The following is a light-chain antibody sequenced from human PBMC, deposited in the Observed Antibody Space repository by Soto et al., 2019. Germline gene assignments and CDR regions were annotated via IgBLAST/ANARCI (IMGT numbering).Light chain of an antibody. Sequence: EIVLTQSPGTLSLSPGERAILSCRASQSVSSSYLAWYQQRPGLAPRLLIYGAFNRATGIPDRFSGSGSGTDFTLTISRLEPEDFAVYYCQQYATSSWTFGQGTKVEIK. J-gene: IGKJ1*01. CDR1: QSVSSSY. CDR2: GAF. CDR3: QQYATSSWT. V-gene: IGKV3-20*01.